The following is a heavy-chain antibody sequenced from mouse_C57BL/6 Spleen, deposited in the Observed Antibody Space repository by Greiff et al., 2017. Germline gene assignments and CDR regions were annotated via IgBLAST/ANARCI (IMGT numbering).Heavy chain of an antibody. CDR3: ARSLSCSGSSYDYYALDD. J-gene: IGHJ4*01. V-gene: IGHV1-77*01. Sequence: QVQLQQSGAELVKPGASVKISCKASGYTFTDYYINWVKQRPGQGLEWIGMIGPGSGGTYYNEKFKGKAKLTADKSSSTAYMQLSSLTSEDSAVYSCARSLSCSGSSYDYYALDDWGKGTTVTVSS. CDR1: GYTFTDYY. CDR2: IGPGSGGT. D-gene: IGHD1-1*01.